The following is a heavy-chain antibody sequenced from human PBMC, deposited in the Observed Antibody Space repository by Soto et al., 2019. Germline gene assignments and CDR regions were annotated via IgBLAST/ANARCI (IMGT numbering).Heavy chain of an antibody. J-gene: IGHJ6*02. CDR1: GFTFSGHA. CDR2: IWYDGSNK. CDR3: ARDGQSLAPYALDV. D-gene: IGHD6-19*01. V-gene: IGHV3-33*01. Sequence: QVQVVESGGGVVQPGRSLRLSCTAFGFTFSGHAMHWVRQPPAKGLEWVAQIWYDGSNKYYADSVKGRFTISRDNSKNTLYVQMDSLRVEDTAVYYCARDGQSLAPYALDVWGQGTSVTVSS.